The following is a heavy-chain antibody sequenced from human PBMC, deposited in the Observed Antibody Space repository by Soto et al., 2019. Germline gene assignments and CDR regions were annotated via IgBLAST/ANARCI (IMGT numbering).Heavy chain of an antibody. V-gene: IGHV1-3*05. D-gene: IGHD2-21*02. CDR3: AMSIVVVTALDY. J-gene: IGHJ4*02. CDR2: INAGNGNT. Sequence: QVQLVQSGAEEKKPGASVKVSCKASGYTFTSYAMHWVRQAPGQRLEWMGWINAGNGNTKYSQKFQGRVTITRDTSATTAYTDLSSLTSEDTAVYYCAMSIVVVTALDYWGQGTLVTVSS. CDR1: GYTFTSYA.